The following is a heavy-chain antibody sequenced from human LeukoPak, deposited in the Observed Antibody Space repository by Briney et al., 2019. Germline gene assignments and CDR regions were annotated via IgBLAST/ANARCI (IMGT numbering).Heavy chain of an antibody. J-gene: IGHJ4*02. CDR1: RFTFRTYW. Sequence: GGSLRLSCAVSRFTFRTYWMHRVRQVPGEGLVWVSRINEDGSITNYADSVKGRFSISRDNAKNTLYLQMNSLRAEDTAVYYCGRDLGGRSGYWGQGTLVTVSS. CDR3: GRDLGGRSGY. D-gene: IGHD1-26*01. V-gene: IGHV3-74*01. CDR2: INEDGSIT.